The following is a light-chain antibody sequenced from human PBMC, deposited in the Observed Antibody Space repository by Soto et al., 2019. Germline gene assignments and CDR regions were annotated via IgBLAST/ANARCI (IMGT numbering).Light chain of an antibody. Sequence: EIVLTQSPGTLSLSPGERATLSCRASQRFPAGSLAGYQQKPGQAPRLLIYGASSRATGIPDRFSGSGSGADFTLTISRLEPEDSAVYYCQQYGTSPFNFGQGTKLEI. CDR2: GAS. V-gene: IGKV3-20*01. CDR1: QRFPAGS. CDR3: QQYGTSPFN. J-gene: IGKJ2*01.